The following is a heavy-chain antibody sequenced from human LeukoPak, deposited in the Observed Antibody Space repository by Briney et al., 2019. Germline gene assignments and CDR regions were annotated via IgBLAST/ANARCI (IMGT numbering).Heavy chain of an antibody. Sequence: GGSLRLSCAASGFTFSSYGMHWVRQAPGKGLEWVAFIRYDGSNKYYADSVKGRFTISRDNSKNTLYLQMNSLRAEDTAVYYCARDLLDCGGPRCTDFGGQGTLVTVSS. CDR1: GFTFSSYG. V-gene: IGHV3-30*02. CDR3: ARDLLDCGGPRCTDF. CDR2: IRYDGSNK. D-gene: IGHD2-21*01. J-gene: IGHJ4*02.